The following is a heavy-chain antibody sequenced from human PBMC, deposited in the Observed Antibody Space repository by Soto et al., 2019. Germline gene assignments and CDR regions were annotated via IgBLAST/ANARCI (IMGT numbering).Heavy chain of an antibody. J-gene: IGHJ6*02. CDR1: GGTLSNYA. CDR3: ARGVRTGFYGMDV. CDR2: IIPIFGTS. Sequence: QVQLVLSGAEVKKPGSSVKVSCKASGGTLSNYALSWVRQAPGQGLEWVGGIIPIFGTSNYAQNFQGRVTITADESTSTAYMELSSLRSEDTAVYYCARGVRTGFYGMDVWGQGTTVTVSS. D-gene: IGHD3-10*01. V-gene: IGHV1-69*01.